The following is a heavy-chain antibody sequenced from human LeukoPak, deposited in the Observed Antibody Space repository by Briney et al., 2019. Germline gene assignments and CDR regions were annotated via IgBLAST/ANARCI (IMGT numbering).Heavy chain of an antibody. D-gene: IGHD3-10*01. V-gene: IGHV3-23*01. CDR1: GFTFSSYA. CDR3: AKDSDYYGSGSYLYYFDY. CDR2: ISGSGGST. J-gene: IGHJ4*02. Sequence: GGSLRLSCAASGFTFSSYAMSWVRQAPGKGLEWVSAISGSGGSTYYADSVKGRFTISRDNSKNTLYLQMNSLRAEDTAVYYCAKDSDYYGSGSYLYYFDYWGQGTLVTVPS.